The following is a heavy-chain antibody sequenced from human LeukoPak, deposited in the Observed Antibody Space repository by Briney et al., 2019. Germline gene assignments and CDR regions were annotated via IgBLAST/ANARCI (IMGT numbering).Heavy chain of an antibody. J-gene: IGHJ5*02. Sequence: PSETLSLTCTVSGGSINSGPYYWAWIRQTPDQGLEWIGTVYHDGSTKYNPSLKGRVTISVDTSKNQFSLKLSSVTAADTAVYYCASRRPYSSSWYSLGPFDPWGQGTLVTVSS. CDR1: GGSINSGPYY. CDR3: ASRRPYSSSWYSLGPFDP. D-gene: IGHD6-13*01. V-gene: IGHV4-39*07. CDR2: VYHDGST.